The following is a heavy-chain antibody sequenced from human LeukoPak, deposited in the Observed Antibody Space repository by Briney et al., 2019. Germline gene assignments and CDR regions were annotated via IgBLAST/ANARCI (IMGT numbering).Heavy chain of an antibody. CDR3: ARDGTGGWPFDY. V-gene: IGHV4-34*01. D-gene: IGHD6-19*01. Sequence: PSETLSLTCAVYGGSFSGYYWNWIRQPPGKGLEWIGEINHSGSTNYNPSLKSRVTISVDTSKNQISLKLSSVTAADTAVYYCARDGTGGWPFDYWGQGTLVTVSS. J-gene: IGHJ4*02. CDR1: GGSFSGYY. CDR2: INHSGST.